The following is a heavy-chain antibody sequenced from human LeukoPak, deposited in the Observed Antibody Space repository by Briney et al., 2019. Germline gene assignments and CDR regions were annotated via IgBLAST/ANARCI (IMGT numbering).Heavy chain of an antibody. J-gene: IGHJ5*02. D-gene: IGHD4-11*01. V-gene: IGHV1-46*01. CDR3: ARVYSSLYNWFDP. CDR1: GYTFTSHY. CDR2: INPSGGST. Sequence: ASVKVSCKASGYTFTSHYMHWVRQAPGQGLEWMGIINPSGGSTSYAQKFQGRVTMTRDMSTSTVYMELSRLRSDDTAVYYCARVYSSLYNWFDPWGQGTLVTVSS.